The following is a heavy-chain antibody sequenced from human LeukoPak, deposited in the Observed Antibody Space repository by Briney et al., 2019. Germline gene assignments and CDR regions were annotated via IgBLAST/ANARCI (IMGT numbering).Heavy chain of an antibody. D-gene: IGHD1-26*01. CDR1: GGSISSSDYY. CDR2: GYYSGST. V-gene: IGHV4-39*07. CDR3: GGEIIGGAGKYFQD. Sequence: PSETLSLTCTVSGGSISSSDYYWVWIRQPPGKGLEWIGSGYYSGSTYYNPSVKSRVAISVDTSRNQFSLMLNSVRAADTAFYSCGGEIIGGAGKYFQDGGQGPLVTVSS. J-gene: IGHJ1*01.